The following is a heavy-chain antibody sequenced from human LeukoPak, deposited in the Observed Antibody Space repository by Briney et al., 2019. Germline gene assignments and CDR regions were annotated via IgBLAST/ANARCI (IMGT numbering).Heavy chain of an antibody. CDR2: IKQDGSEK. V-gene: IGHV3-7*03. J-gene: IGHJ4*02. Sequence: PGGSLRLSCAASGFTVSSYWMSWVRQAPGKGLEWVANIKQDGSEKYYVDSVKGRFTISRDNAKNSLYLQMNSLRAEDTAVYYCARDGVATITSPPGYWGQGTLVTVSS. CDR1: GFTVSSYW. D-gene: IGHD5-12*01. CDR3: ARDGVATITSPPGY.